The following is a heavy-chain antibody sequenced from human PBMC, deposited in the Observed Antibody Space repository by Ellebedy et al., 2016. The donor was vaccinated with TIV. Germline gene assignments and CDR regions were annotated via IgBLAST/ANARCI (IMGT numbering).Heavy chain of an antibody. CDR1: GYTFTSFG. CDR3: ARVGPFYDDTSGYMHY. V-gene: IGHV1-18*04. J-gene: IGHJ4*02. CDR2: ISAYNGNT. D-gene: IGHD3-22*01. Sequence: ASVKVSCKASGYTFTSFGVTWVRQAPGQGLEWMGWISAYNGNTNYVQKLQGRVTLTTDTSMNTPYMELRSLRSDDTAVYYCARVGPFYDDTSGYMHYWGQGTLVTVSS.